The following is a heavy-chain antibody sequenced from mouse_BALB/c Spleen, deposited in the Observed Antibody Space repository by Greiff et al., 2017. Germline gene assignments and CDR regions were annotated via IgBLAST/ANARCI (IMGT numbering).Heavy chain of an antibody. Sequence: VQRVESGAELARPGASVKMSCKASGYTFTSYTMHWVKQRPGQGLEWIGYINPSSGYTNYNQKFKDKATLTADKSSSTAYMQLSSLTSEDSAVYYCARSGNYYAMDYWGQGTSVTVSS. D-gene: IGHD2-1*01. CDR3: ARSGNYYAMDY. J-gene: IGHJ4*01. CDR2: INPSSGYT. CDR1: GYTFTSYT. V-gene: IGHV1-4*01.